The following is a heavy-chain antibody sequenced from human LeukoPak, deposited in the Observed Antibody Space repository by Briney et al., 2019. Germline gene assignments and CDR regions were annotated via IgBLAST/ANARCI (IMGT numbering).Heavy chain of an antibody. D-gene: IGHD3-10*01. V-gene: IGHV3-21*01. Sequence: PGGSLRLSCAASGFTFSSYSMNWVRQAPGKGLEWVSSISSSSYIYYADSVKGRFTISRDNAKNSLYLQMNSLRADDTAVYYCARDEATMVRGHDYWGQGTLVTVSS. J-gene: IGHJ4*02. CDR1: GFTFSSYS. CDR3: ARDEATMVRGHDY. CDR2: ISSSSYI.